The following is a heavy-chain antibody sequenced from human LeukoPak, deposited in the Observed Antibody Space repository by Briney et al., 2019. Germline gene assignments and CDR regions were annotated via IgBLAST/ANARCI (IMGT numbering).Heavy chain of an antibody. CDR1: GYTFTGFY. Sequence: GASVKVSCRASGYTFTGFYLHWVRQAPGQGLEWMGWINPNSGGTNYAQTFQGRVTMTRDTSISTAYVELSRLRSDDTAVYYCAKDGDSKVWFGELLSWGQGTLVTVSS. V-gene: IGHV1-2*02. CDR3: AKDGDSKVWFGELLS. D-gene: IGHD3-10*01. J-gene: IGHJ5*02. CDR2: INPNSGGT.